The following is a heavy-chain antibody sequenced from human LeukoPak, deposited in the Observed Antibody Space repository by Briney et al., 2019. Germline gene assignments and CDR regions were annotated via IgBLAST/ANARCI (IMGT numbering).Heavy chain of an antibody. CDR2: INPNSGGT. Sequence: ASVKVSCKASGYTFTGYYMHWVRQAPGQGLEWMRWINPNSGGTNYAQKFQGRVTMTRDTSISTAYMELSRLRSDDTAVYYCARARTTGTAGAFDYWGQGTLVTVSS. V-gene: IGHV1-2*02. CDR1: GYTFTGYY. D-gene: IGHD1-1*01. CDR3: ARARTTGTAGAFDY. J-gene: IGHJ4*02.